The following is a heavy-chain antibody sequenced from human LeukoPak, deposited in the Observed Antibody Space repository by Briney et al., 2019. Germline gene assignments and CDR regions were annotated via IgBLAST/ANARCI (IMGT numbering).Heavy chain of an antibody. V-gene: IGHV4-34*01. J-gene: IGHJ1*01. D-gene: IGHD3-3*01. CDR3: ARAYYDFWSGPYFRH. CDR2: INHSGST. CDR1: GGSISSFY. Sequence: PSETLSLTCTVSGGSISSFYWSWIRQPPGKGLEWIGEINHSGSTNYNPSLKSRVTISVDTSKNQFSLKLSSVTAADTAVYYCARAYYDFWSGPYFRHRGQGTLVTVSS.